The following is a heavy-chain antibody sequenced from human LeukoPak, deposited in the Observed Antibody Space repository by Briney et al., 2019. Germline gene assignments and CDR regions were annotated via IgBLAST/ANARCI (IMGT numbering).Heavy chain of an antibody. CDR2: ISSGGRTI. J-gene: IGHJ4*02. CDR3: ARPVVAATTPDTFDI. D-gene: IGHD2-15*01. CDR1: GFTFSDYY. Sequence: PGGSLRLSCAASGFTFSDYYMSWIRQAPGKGLEWVSYISSGGRTIYYADAVKGRFTMSRDNAKNSLYLQMNGLRAEDTAVYYCARPVVAATTPDTFDIWGRGTLVTVSS. V-gene: IGHV3-11*04.